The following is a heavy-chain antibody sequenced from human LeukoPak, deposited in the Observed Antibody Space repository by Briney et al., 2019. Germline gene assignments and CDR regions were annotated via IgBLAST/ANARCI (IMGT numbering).Heavy chain of an antibody. V-gene: IGHV3-21*01. Sequence: KSGGSLRLSCAASGFTFSSYSMNWVRQAPGKGLEWVSSISSSSSYIYYADSVKGRFTISRDNAKNSLYLQMNSLRADDTAVYYCASNRARGPIDYWGQGTLVTVSS. CDR2: ISSSSSYI. J-gene: IGHJ4*02. CDR3: ASNRARGPIDY. CDR1: GFTFSSYS.